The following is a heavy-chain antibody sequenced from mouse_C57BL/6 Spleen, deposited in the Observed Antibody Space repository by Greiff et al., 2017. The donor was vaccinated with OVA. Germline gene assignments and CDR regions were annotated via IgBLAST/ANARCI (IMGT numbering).Heavy chain of an antibody. CDR3: ATVVATDAMDY. V-gene: IGHV5-6*01. CDR2: ISSGGSYT. CDR1: GFTFSSYG. J-gene: IGHJ4*01. Sequence: VESGGDLVKPGGSLKLSCAASGFTFSSYGMSWVRQTPDKRLEWVATISSGGSYTYYPDSVKGRFTISRDNAKNTLYLQMSSLKSEDTAMYYCATVVATDAMDYWGQGTSVTVSS. D-gene: IGHD1-1*01.